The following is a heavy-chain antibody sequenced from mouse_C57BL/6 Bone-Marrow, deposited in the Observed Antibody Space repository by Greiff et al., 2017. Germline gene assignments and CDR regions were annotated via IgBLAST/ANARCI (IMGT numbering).Heavy chain of an antibody. CDR2: IYPGGGYT. J-gene: IGHJ1*03. CDR3: ARSVVATGGLAGTWYFDV. CDR1: GYTFTNYW. Sequence: VKLVESGAELVRPGTSVKMSCKASGYTFTNYWIGWAKQRPGHGLEWIGDIYPGGGYTNYNEKFKGKATLTAAKSSSTAYMQFSSLTSEDSAIYYCARSVVATGGLAGTWYFDVWGTGTTVTVSS. V-gene: IGHV1-63*01. D-gene: IGHD1-1*01.